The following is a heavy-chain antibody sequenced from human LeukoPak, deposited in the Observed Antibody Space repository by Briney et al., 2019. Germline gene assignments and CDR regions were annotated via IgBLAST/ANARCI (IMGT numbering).Heavy chain of an antibody. CDR2: ISGSSSYI. CDR1: GFTFSSYS. V-gene: IGHV3-21*01. CDR3: AAPPMDGSGSYLVDY. Sequence: GGSLRLSCVASGFTFSSYSMNWVRQAPGKGLEWVSSISGSSSYIYYADSLKGRFTISRDNAKNTLYLQMNSLRAEDTAVYYCAAPPMDGSGSYLVDYWGQGTLVTVSS. J-gene: IGHJ4*02. D-gene: IGHD3-10*01.